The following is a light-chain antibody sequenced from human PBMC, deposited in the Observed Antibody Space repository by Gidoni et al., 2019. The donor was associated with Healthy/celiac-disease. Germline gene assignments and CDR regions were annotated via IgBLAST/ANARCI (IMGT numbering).Light chain of an antibody. CDR3: QQYYSTPCS. V-gene: IGKV4-1*01. CDR1: QSVLYSSNNKNY. Sequence: DIVMTQSPDSLAVSLGERATINCKSSQSVLYSSNNKNYLAWYQQKPGQPPKLLIYWASTRESGVPERFSGSGSGTDFTLTISSLQAEDVAVYYCQQYYSTPCSFXXXTKLEIK. CDR2: WAS. J-gene: IGKJ2*04.